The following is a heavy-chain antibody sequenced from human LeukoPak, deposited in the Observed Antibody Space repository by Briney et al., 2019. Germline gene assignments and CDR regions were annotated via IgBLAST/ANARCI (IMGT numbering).Heavy chain of an antibody. CDR2: INWNGGST. Sequence: PGGSLRLSCAASGFTFDDYGMSWVRQAPGKGLGWVSGINWNGGSTGYADSVKGRFTISRDNAKNSLYLQMNSLRAEDTALYHCARHSSGWYRGHFDYWGQGTLVTVSS. V-gene: IGHV3-20*01. CDR1: GFTFDDYG. J-gene: IGHJ4*02. D-gene: IGHD6-19*01. CDR3: ARHSSGWYRGHFDY.